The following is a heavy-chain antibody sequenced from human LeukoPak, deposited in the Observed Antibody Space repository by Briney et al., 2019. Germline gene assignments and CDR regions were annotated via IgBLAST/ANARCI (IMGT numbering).Heavy chain of an antibody. V-gene: IGHV3-21*01. CDR1: GFSFSTST. J-gene: IGHJ3*02. CDR2: ISSSGSST. D-gene: IGHD3-10*01. Sequence: GGSLRLSCAASGFSFSTSTMNWVRQAPGRGLEWVSSISSSGSSTYYADSVKGRFTISRDNAKSSLYLQINSLRAEDTALYYCARDSYWLGGTIGAFDIWGQGTMVTVSS. CDR3: ARDSYWLGGTIGAFDI.